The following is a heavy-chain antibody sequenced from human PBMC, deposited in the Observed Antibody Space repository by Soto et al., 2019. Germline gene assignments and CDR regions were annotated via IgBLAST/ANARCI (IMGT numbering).Heavy chain of an antibody. D-gene: IGHD1-1*01. V-gene: IGHV4-34*01. CDR3: WGTTGTTGENWFDP. CDR1: GGSFSGYY. Sequence: QVQLQQWGAGLLKPSETLSLTCAVYGGSFSGYYWSWIRQPPGKGLEWIGEINHSGSTNYNPSLKSRVTISVDTSKNQFSLKLSSVTAADTAVYYSWGTTGTTGENWFDPWGQGTLVTVSS. J-gene: IGHJ5*02. CDR2: INHSGST.